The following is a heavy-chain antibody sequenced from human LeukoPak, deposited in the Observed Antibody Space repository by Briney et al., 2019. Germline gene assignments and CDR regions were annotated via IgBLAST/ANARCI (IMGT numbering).Heavy chain of an antibody. CDR3: ARDPYSGSYSAYYYYYMDV. CDR2: ITSSSSYI. CDR1: GFTFSNYN. V-gene: IGHV3-21*01. J-gene: IGHJ6*03. D-gene: IGHD1-26*01. Sequence: KSGGSLRLSCAASGFTFSNYNMNWVRHAPGKGLEWVSSITSSSSYIYYADSVKGRFTISRDNAKNSLYLQMNSLRAEDTAVYYCARDPYSGSYSAYYYYYMDVWGKGTTVTVSS.